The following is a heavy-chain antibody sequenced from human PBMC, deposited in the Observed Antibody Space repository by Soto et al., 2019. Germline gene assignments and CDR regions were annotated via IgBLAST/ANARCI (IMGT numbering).Heavy chain of an antibody. D-gene: IGHD5-12*01. CDR3: ARGSDVDKVAS. J-gene: IGHJ4*02. V-gene: IGHV4-30-4*08. CDR2: IYNTVST. CDR1: GGSVSSGGYF. Sequence: QVQLQESGPGLVEPSQTLSLTCTVSGGSVSSGGYFWSWIRQSPGKGLEWIGHIYNTVSTYGNPSLKSRLIISVATSKNQFSLKLNSVTATDTAVYFCARGSDVDKVASWGQGTLVTVSS.